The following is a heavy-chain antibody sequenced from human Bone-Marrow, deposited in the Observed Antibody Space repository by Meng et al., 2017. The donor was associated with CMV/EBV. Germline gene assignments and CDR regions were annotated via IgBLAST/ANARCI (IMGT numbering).Heavy chain of an antibody. Sequence: ASVKVSCKASDYTFTSYGISWVRQAPGQGLEWMGWISAYNVNTKYSQKVQGRVTMTTDTSTNTAYMELRSLRSDDTAVYYCARDWRRSNAGYSDYWGQGTLVTVSS. CDR3: ARDWRRSNAGYSDY. CDR2: ISAYNVNT. CDR1: DYTFTSYG. D-gene: IGHD3-9*01. V-gene: IGHV1-18*01. J-gene: IGHJ4*02.